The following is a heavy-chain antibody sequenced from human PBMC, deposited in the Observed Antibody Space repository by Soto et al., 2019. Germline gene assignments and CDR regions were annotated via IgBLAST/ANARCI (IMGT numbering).Heavy chain of an antibody. CDR1: GDSVSSDRYF. V-gene: IGHV4-61*01. Sequence: PSETLSLTCSVSGDSVSSDRYFWTSIRQPPGKGLEWIAYISYTGDTNYNPSLKSRVTISVDTSRNQFSLTLTSVTAADTAVYFCARIVVGATVDLWGQGSMVTVYS. CDR3: ARIVVGATVDL. J-gene: IGHJ5*02. D-gene: IGHD1-26*01. CDR2: ISYTGDT.